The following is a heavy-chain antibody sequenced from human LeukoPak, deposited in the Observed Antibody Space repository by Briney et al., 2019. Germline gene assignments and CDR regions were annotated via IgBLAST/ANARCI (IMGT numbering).Heavy chain of an antibody. J-gene: IGHJ6*03. CDR1: GLTFSSYS. CDR3: GRAGPVTKDHFMDV. D-gene: IGHD2-2*01. V-gene: IGHV3-21*01. Sequence: GGSLRLSCAASGLTFSSYSMNWVRQAPGKGLEWVSSISSSSSYIYYADSVKGRFTISRDNAKNSLYLQMNSLRAEDTAVYYCGRAGPVTKDHFMDVWGKGTTVTVSS. CDR2: ISSSSSYI.